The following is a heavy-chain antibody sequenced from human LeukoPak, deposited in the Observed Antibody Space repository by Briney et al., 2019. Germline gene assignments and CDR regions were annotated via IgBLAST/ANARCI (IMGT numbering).Heavy chain of an antibody. V-gene: IGHV3-74*01. CDR1: GFGFSVYW. J-gene: IGHJ4*02. D-gene: IGHD5-18*01. Sequence: GGSLRLSCAASGFGFSVYWMHCVRQAPGKGLVWVAHINEDGTSASHADSVKGRFTISRDNAKNPLYMQMNSLKVEDKAVYYCARVPTNSYGFGQWGQGSLVTVSS. CDR3: ARVPTNSYGFGQ. CDR2: INEDGTSA.